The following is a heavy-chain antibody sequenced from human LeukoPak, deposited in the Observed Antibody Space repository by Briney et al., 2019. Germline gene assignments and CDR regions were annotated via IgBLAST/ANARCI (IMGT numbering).Heavy chain of an antibody. Sequence: PSETLSLTCTVSGGSISSSSSYWGWIRQPPGKGLEWIVSIYYSGSTYYNPSLKSRVTISVDASKNQFSLKLSSVTAADTAVYYRGKVTMVRGVIPFGYFDLWGRGTLVTVSS. D-gene: IGHD3-10*01. V-gene: IGHV4-39*07. CDR1: GGSISSSSSY. CDR2: IYYSGST. CDR3: GKVTMVRGVIPFGYFDL. J-gene: IGHJ2*01.